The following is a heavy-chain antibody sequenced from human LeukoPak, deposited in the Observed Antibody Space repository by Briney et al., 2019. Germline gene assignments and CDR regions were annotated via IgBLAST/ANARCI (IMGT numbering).Heavy chain of an antibody. D-gene: IGHD3-22*01. CDR2: INHSGST. CDR1: GGSFSGYY. V-gene: IGHV4-34*01. CDR3: ALALGSSGYSSDAFDI. J-gene: IGHJ3*02. Sequence: SETLSLTCAVYGGSFSGYYWSWIRQPPGKGLEWTGEINHSGSTNYNPSLKSRVTISVDTSKNQFSLKLSSVTAADTAVYYCALALGSSGYSSDAFDIWGQGTMVTVSS.